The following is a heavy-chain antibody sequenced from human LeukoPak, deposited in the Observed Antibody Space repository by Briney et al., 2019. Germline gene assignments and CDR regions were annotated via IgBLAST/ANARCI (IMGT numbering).Heavy chain of an antibody. D-gene: IGHD1-7*01. Sequence: AGGSLRLSCAASGFTFSSYAMSWVRQAPGKGLEWVSAISGSGGSTYYADSVKGRFTISRDNSKNTLYLQMNSLRAEDTAVYYCAKVPYVWGTGTTHFDYWGQGTLVTVSS. V-gene: IGHV3-23*01. J-gene: IGHJ4*02. CDR2: ISGSGGST. CDR1: GFTFSSYA. CDR3: AKVPYVWGTGTTHFDY.